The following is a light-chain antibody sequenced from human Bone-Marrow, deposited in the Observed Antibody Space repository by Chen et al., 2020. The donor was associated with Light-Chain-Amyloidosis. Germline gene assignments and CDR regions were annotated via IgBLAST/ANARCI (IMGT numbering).Light chain of an antibody. CDR1: NIGSTS. J-gene: IGLJ3*02. CDR3: QVWDRSSDRPV. CDR2: DDS. V-gene: IGLV3-21*02. Sequence: SYVLTQPSSVPVAPGPTATIACGGNNIGSTSVHWYQQTPGQAPLLVVYDDSDRPSGIPEQLSGSNSGNTATLTISRVEAGDEADYYCQVWDRSSDRPVFGGGTKLTVL.